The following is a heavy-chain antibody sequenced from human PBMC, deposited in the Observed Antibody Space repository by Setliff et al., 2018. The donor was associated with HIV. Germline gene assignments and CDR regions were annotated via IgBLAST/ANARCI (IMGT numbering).Heavy chain of an antibody. D-gene: IGHD1-26*01. CDR2: IIPIFGTA. J-gene: IGHJ3*02. V-gene: IGHV1-69*13. CDR1: GGTFSSYA. Sequence: GASVKVSCKASGGTFSSYAISWVRQAPGQGLEWMGGIIPIFGTANYAQKFQGRVTITADESTSTAYMELSSLRPEDTAVYYCASIVGASDAFDIWGQGTMVTVSS. CDR3: ASIVGASDAFDI.